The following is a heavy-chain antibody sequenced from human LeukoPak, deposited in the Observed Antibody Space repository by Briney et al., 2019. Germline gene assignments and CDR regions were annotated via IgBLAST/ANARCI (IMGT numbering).Heavy chain of an antibody. D-gene: IGHD5-24*01. CDR3: ARDSGDGAEYFQH. CDR2: INPSGGST. V-gene: IGHV1-46*01. J-gene: IGHJ1*01. CDR1: GYTFTSYY. Sequence: ASVKISCKASGYTFTSYYMHWVRQAPGQGLEWMGIINPSGGSTSYAQKFQGRVTMTRDTSTSTVYMELSSLRSEDTAVYYCARDSGDGAEYFQHWGQSTLVTVSS.